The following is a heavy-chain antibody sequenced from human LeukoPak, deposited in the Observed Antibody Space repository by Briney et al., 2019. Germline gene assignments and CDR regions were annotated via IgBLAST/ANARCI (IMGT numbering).Heavy chain of an antibody. CDR1: GYTFTTYD. Sequence: ASVKVSCKASGYTFTTYDITWVRQATGQGLEWMGWMNPKSGNTGHAQKFQRRLTMTRNTSTSAAHMELSNLTSEDTARYYCVRLRKTPVNRGGAASYYMHVWGKGTTVTISS. V-gene: IGHV1-8*01. D-gene: IGHD6-13*01. J-gene: IGHJ6*03. CDR2: MNPKSGNT. CDR3: VRLRKTPVNRGGAASYYMHV.